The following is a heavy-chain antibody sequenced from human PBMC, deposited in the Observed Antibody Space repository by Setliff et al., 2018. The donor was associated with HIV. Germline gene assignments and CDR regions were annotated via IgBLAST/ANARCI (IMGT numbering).Heavy chain of an antibody. CDR1: GGSISGYF. J-gene: IGHJ4*02. Sequence: KSSETLSLTCTVSGGSISGYFWSWIRQPAGKGLEWIGRTFTSGITNYSPSLESRVTMSVDTSKNQFSLNLTSVTAADTAVYYCAREPKGGDDRALDYWGQGTLVTVSS. D-gene: IGHD3-16*01. CDR2: TFTSGIT. V-gene: IGHV4-4*07. CDR3: AREPKGGDDRALDY.